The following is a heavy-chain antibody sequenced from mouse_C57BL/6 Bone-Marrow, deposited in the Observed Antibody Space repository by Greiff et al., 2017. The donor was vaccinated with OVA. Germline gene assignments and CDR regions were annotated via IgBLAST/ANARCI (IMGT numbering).Heavy chain of an antibody. V-gene: IGHV2-5*01. CDR3: AKRDQDSSGSGFAY. J-gene: IGHJ3*01. CDR2: IWRGGST. CDR1: GFSLTSYG. Sequence: VQLVESGPGLVQPSQSLSITCTVSGFSLTSYGVHWVRQSPGKGLEWLGVIWRGGSTDYTAAFMSRLSITKDNSKSQVFFKMNSLQADDTAIDYCAKRDQDSSGSGFAYWGQGTLVTVSA. D-gene: IGHD3-2*02.